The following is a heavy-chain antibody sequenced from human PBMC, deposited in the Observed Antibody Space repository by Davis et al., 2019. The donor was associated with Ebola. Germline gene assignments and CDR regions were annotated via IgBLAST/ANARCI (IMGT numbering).Heavy chain of an antibody. CDR1: GYTFNAYG. D-gene: IGHD5-12*01. Sequence: ASVKVSCKTSGYTFNAYGISWVRQAPGQGLEWMGFITPGSGRAGYAERFQGRVTMTTDPSTNTVYMELSSLRSDDTAIYSCARVAANLGIYYFDYWGQGTLVTVSS. J-gene: IGHJ4*02. CDR3: ARVAANLGIYYFDY. V-gene: IGHV1-18*01. CDR2: ITPGSGRA.